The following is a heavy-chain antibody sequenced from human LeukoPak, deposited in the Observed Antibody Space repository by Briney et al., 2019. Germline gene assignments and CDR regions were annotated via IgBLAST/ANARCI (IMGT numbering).Heavy chain of an antibody. CDR1: GFTFSNYA. D-gene: IGHD3-9*01. CDR3: AKENYDILTGYPIDY. CDR2: ISGSGYST. J-gene: IGHJ4*02. V-gene: IGHV3-23*01. Sequence: GGSLRLSCAASGFTFSNYAMTWVRQAPGKGLEWVSAISGSGYSTYYADSVKGRFTISRDSSKNTLYLQMNSLRAEDTAVYYCAKENYDILTGYPIDYWGQGTLVTVSS.